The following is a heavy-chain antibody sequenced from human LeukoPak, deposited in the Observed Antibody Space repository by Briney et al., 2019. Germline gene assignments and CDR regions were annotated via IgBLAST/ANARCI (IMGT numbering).Heavy chain of an antibody. CDR2: IIPIFGTA. CDR1: GGTFSSYA. CDR3: AVRYCSSTSCYSNDAFDI. D-gene: IGHD2-2*01. Sequence: GSSVQVSCKASGGTFSSYAISWVRQAPGQGLDWMGRIIPIFGTANYAQKFQGRVTITADKSTSTAYMELSSLRSEDTAVYYCAVRYCSSTSCYSNDAFDIWGQGTMVTVSS. J-gene: IGHJ3*02. V-gene: IGHV1-69*06.